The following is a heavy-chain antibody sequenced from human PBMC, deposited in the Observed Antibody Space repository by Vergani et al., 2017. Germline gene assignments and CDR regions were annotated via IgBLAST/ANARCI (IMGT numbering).Heavy chain of an antibody. V-gene: IGHV1-8*01. CDR3: ARGYGDYLRIFDY. Sequence: QVQLVQSGAEVKKPGASVKVSCKASGYTFTSYDINWVRQATGQGLEWMGWMNPNSGNTGYAQKFQGRVTITADKSTSTAYMELSSLRSEDTAVYYCARGYGDYLRIFDYWGQGTLVTVSS. CDR2: MNPNSGNT. D-gene: IGHD4-17*01. CDR1: GYTFTSYD. J-gene: IGHJ4*02.